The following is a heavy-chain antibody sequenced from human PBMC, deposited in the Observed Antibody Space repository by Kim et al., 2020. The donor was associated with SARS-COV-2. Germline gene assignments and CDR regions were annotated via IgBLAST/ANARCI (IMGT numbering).Heavy chain of an antibody. CDR3: AKGLNSYDSSGYSY. Sequence: DPVKGRFTISRDNSKNTLYLQMNSLRVEDTAVYYCAKGLNSYDSSGYSYWGQGTQVTVSS. D-gene: IGHD3-22*01. V-gene: IGHV3-30*02. J-gene: IGHJ4*02.